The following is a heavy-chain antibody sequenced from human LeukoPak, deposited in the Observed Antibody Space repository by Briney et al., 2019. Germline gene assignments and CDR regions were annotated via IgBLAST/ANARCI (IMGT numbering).Heavy chain of an antibody. Sequence: SSESLSLTCTVSLYSISSGYYWGWIRQPPGKGLEWTGSISHSGSTYYNPSLKSRGTISVDTSKNQFSLKLRSVTAADTAVYYCARSRDYPGYFDYWGQGTLVTVSS. CDR3: ARSRDYPGYFDY. CDR2: ISHSGST. J-gene: IGHJ4*02. D-gene: IGHD4-11*01. CDR1: LYSISSGYY. V-gene: IGHV4-38-2*02.